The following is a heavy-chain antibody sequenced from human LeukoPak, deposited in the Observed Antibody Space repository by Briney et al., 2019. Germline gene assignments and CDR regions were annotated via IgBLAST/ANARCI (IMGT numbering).Heavy chain of an antibody. CDR1: GGSISSGSYY. CDR3: ARARYCSSTSCQRGAHNYFDY. D-gene: IGHD2-2*01. CDR2: IYTSGST. V-gene: IGHV4-61*02. Sequence: SETLSLTCTVSGGSISSGSYYWSWIRQPAGKGLEWIGRIYTSGSTNYNPSLKSRVTMSVDTSKNQFSLKLSSVTAADTAVYYCARARYCSSTSCQRGAHNYFDYWGQGTLVTVSS. J-gene: IGHJ4*02.